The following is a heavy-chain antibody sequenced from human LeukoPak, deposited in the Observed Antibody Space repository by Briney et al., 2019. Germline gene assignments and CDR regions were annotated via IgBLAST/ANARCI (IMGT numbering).Heavy chain of an antibody. J-gene: IGHJ3*02. CDR1: GGSISSYY. CDR2: LSKSGNT. CDR3: ARLYGSGSYYVDAFDI. V-gene: IGHV4-4*08. D-gene: IGHD3-10*01. Sequence: PSETLSLTCTVSGGSISSYYWSWIRLPPGKGLEWIGYLSKSGNTNYSPSLKSRVTIFGDTSENQFSLRLSSVTAADTAVYYCARLYGSGSYYVDAFDIWGQGTMVTVSS.